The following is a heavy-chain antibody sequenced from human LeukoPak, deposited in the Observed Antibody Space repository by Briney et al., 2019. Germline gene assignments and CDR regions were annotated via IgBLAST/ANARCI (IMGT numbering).Heavy chain of an antibody. D-gene: IGHD5-18*01. CDR3: ARKGGYSYGLPPFDL. J-gene: IGHJ2*01. V-gene: IGHV4-59*01. CDR2: IYYSGST. Sequence: SETLSLTCTVSGGSISSYYWSWIRQPPGKGLEWIGYIYYSGSTNYNPSLKSRVTISVDTSKNQFSLRLSSVTAADTAVYYCARKGGYSYGLPPFDLWGRGTLVTVSS. CDR1: GGSISSYY.